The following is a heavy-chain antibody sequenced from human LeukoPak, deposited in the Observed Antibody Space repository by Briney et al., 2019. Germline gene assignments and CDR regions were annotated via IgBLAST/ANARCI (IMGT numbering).Heavy chain of an antibody. CDR2: IYTSGST. CDR3: ARAVIAVAGPAFDI. CDR1: GDSISSSSYY. Sequence: SETLSLTCTVSGDSISSSSYYWGWIRQPAGKGLEWIGRIYTSGSTNYNPSLKSRVTVSVDTSKNQFSLKLSSVTAADTAVYYCARAVIAVAGPAFDIWGQGTMVTVSS. V-gene: IGHV4-61*02. J-gene: IGHJ3*02. D-gene: IGHD6-19*01.